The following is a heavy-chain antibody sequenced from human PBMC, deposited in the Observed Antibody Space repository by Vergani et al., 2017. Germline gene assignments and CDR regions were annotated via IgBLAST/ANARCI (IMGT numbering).Heavy chain of an antibody. D-gene: IGHD3-10*01. V-gene: IGHV3-23*01. Sequence: EVQLLESGGGLVQPGGSLRLSCAASGFTFSSYAMSWVRQAPGKGLEWVSAISGSGGSTYYADSVKGRFTISRDNSKNTLYLQMNSLRAEDTAVYYCAKGXGYYGSGSYLLFDYWGQGTLVTVSS. CDR2: ISGSGGST. CDR1: GFTFSSYA. J-gene: IGHJ4*02. CDR3: AKGXGYYGSGSYLLFDY.